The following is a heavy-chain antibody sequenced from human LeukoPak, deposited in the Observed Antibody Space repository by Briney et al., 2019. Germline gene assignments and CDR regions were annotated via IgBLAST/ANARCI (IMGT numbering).Heavy chain of an antibody. J-gene: IGHJ4*02. CDR3: ARQGGWGGALSFFYS. D-gene: IGHD3-16*01. Sequence: PSETLSLPCTVSGVSISTTSYYWGWIRQTPGKGLGWIGRMLYRGSTYYSPSLRSRVIISVAASKNLFFLTLSPVSAADTAVYYCARQGGWGGALSFFYSWGQGTLITVSS. CDR2: MLYRGST. CDR1: GVSISTTSYY. V-gene: IGHV4-39*01.